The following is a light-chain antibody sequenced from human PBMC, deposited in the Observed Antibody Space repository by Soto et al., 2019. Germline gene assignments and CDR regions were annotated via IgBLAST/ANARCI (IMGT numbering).Light chain of an antibody. V-gene: IGKV3-11*01. CDR3: EQRATWPPALT. CDR2: EAS. Sequence: EIVLTQFPATLSLSPGDRATLSCWASQSDGTLLAWYQHRPGQAPRLLIYEASNRATGVPPRFSGSGSGTDFTLTISSLEPEDFAFYYCEQRATWPPALTFGGGTHVEVK. J-gene: IGKJ4*01. CDR1: QSDGTL.